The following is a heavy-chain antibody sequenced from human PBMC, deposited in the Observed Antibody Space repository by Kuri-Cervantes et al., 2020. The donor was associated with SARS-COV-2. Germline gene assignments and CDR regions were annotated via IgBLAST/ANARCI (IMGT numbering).Heavy chain of an antibody. CDR1: GFTFSSYD. V-gene: IGHV3-73*01. J-gene: IGHJ4*02. Sequence: GESLKISCAACGFTFSSYDMHWVRQGSGKGLEWVGRVRGKANNYATAYAASVKGRFTISRDDSKNMAYLQMNSLKTEDTAVYYCTTLIDYWGQGALVTVSS. CDR3: TTLIDY. CDR2: VRGKANNYAT.